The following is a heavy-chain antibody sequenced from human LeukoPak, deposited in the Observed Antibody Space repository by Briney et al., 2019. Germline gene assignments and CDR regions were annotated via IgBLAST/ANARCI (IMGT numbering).Heavy chain of an antibody. J-gene: IGHJ5*02. CDR2: MNPNSGNT. Sequence: ASVKVSCKTSGFSFSNYGIVWVRQAPGQGLEWMGWMNPNSGNTGYAQKFQGRVTMTRNTSISTAYMELSSLRSEDTAVYYCATNSGSYRTRKNWFDPWGQGTLVTVSS. V-gene: IGHV1-8*01. CDR1: GFSFSNYG. CDR3: ATNSGSYRTRKNWFDP. D-gene: IGHD1-26*01.